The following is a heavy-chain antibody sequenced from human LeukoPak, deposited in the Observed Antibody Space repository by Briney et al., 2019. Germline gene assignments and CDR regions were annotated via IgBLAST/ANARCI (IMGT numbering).Heavy chain of an antibody. J-gene: IGHJ4*02. Sequence: GGSLRLSCAASGFTFSSYSMSWVRQAPGKGLEWVSAISSSGGNTYYADSVKGRFTISRDNSKNTMYLQMNSLRAEDTAVYYCAKQNTAMVRTPFDYWGQGTLVTVSS. CDR1: GFTFSSYS. CDR2: ISSSGGNT. V-gene: IGHV3-23*01. CDR3: AKQNTAMVRTPFDY. D-gene: IGHD5-18*01.